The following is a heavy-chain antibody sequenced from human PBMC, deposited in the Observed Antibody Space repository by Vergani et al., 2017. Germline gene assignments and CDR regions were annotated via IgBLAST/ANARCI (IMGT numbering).Heavy chain of an antibody. Sequence: QLQLQESGPRLVKPSETLSLTCSLSGMSISNNIYYWGWIRQPPGKGLEWIGSIYDSRNNNYSPSLKSRVSISVDTSKNQFSLNLTSVTAADTAVYYCARHLRXLARNDVFDIWGHGTLVTVSS. J-gene: IGHJ3*02. CDR3: ARHLRXLARNDVFDI. V-gene: IGHV4-39*01. D-gene: IGHD1-14*01. CDR2: IYDSRNN. CDR1: GMSISNNIYY.